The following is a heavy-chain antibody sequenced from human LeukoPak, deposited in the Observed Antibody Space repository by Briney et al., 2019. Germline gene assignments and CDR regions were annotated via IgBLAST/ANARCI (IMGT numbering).Heavy chain of an antibody. CDR3: ARERRGFRFDP. CDR1: GYTFTIYD. V-gene: IGHV1-8*01. D-gene: IGHD3-10*01. CDR2: MNPSSGNT. Sequence: ASVTVSCTASGYTFTIYDINWVRRATGQGLEWMGWMNPSSGNTGYAQKFQGRVTMTRNTSISTAYMELSSLRSEDTAVYYCARERRGFRFDPWGQGTLVTVSS. J-gene: IGHJ5*02.